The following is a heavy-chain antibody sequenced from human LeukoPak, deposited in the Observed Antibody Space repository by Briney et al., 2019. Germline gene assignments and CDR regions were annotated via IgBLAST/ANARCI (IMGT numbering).Heavy chain of an antibody. CDR3: AKDHLWFGELGALDY. CDR1: GFTFSSYW. V-gene: IGHV3-7*01. Sequence: GGSLRLSCAASGFTFSSYWMSWVRQAPGKGLEWVANIKQDGSNKYYADSVKGRFTISRDNSKNTLYLQMNSLRAEDTAVYYCAKDHLWFGELGALDYWGQGTLVTVSS. CDR2: IKQDGSNK. J-gene: IGHJ4*02. D-gene: IGHD3-10*01.